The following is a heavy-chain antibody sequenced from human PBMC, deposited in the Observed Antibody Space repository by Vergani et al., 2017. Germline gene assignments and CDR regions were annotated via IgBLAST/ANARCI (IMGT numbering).Heavy chain of an antibody. CDR1: GGSISSYY. V-gene: IGHV4-59*01. Sequence: QVQLQESGPGLVKPSETLSLTCTVSGGSISSYYWSWIRQPPGKGLEWIGYIDYSGSTNYNPSLKSRVTISVDTSKNQFSLKLSSVTAADTAVYYCARVYPTITMIVLPGWFDPWGQGTLVTVSS. CDR2: IDYSGST. J-gene: IGHJ5*02. CDR3: ARVYPTITMIVLPGWFDP. D-gene: IGHD3-22*01.